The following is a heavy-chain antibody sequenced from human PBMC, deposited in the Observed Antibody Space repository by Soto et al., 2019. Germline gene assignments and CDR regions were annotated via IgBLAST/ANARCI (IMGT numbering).Heavy chain of an antibody. CDR3: ARVEDSSSWIDY. D-gene: IGHD6-13*01. J-gene: IGHJ4*02. CDR1: GGSFSGYY. CDR2: INHSGST. V-gene: IGHV4-34*01. Sequence: ETLSLTCAVYGGSFSGYYWSWIRQPPGKGLEWIGEINHSGSTNYNPSLKSRVTISVDTSKNQFSLKLSSVTAADTAVYYCARVEDSSSWIDYWGQGTLVTVSS.